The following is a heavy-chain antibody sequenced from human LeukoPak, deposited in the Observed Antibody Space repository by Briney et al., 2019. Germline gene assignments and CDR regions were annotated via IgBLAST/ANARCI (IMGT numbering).Heavy chain of an antibody. J-gene: IGHJ5*02. CDR3: ARELGSDYGGYSP. CDR2: IYATGNT. CDR1: GGSMRSDSSF. D-gene: IGHD4-23*01. Sequence: PSETLSLTCSVSGGSMRSDSSFWSWIRQPAGKGLEWIGRIYATGNTNYNPSLERRVTISVDTSKNQFSLGLTSVTAADTAVYYCARELGSDYGGYSPWGQGTLVTVSS. V-gene: IGHV4-61*02.